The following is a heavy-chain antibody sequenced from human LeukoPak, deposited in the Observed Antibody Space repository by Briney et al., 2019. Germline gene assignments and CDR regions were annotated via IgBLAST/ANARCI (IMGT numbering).Heavy chain of an antibody. J-gene: IGHJ3*02. CDR1: GFTFSSYA. CDR3: ARDLGGYNWNPFDI. Sequence: GGSLRLSCAASGFTFSSYAMHWVRQAPGKGLEWVAVISYDGSNKYYADSVKGRFTISRDNSKNTLYLQMNSLRAEDTAVYYCARDLGGYNWNPFDIWGQGTMVTVSS. CDR2: ISYDGSNK. V-gene: IGHV3-30-3*01. D-gene: IGHD1-20*01.